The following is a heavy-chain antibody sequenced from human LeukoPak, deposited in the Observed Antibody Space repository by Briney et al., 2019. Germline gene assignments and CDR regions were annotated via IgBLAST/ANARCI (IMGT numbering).Heavy chain of an antibody. J-gene: IGHJ6*03. V-gene: IGHV1-69*05. CDR2: IIPIFGTA. CDR1: GGTFISYA. D-gene: IGHD5-12*01. Sequence: SVKVSCKASGGTFISYAISWVRQAPGQGLEWMGRIIPIFGTANYAQKFQGRVTITTDESTSTAYMELSSLRSEDTAVYYCAAPIVATIPAVDYYYMDVWGKGTTVTVSS. CDR3: AAPIVATIPAVDYYYMDV.